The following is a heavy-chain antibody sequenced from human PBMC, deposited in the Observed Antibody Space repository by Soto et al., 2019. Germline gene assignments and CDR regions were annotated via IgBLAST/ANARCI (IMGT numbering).Heavy chain of an antibody. CDR2: ISYDGSNK. J-gene: IGHJ4*02. CDR3: AKDFRYDSTHTTWYFDY. CDR1: GFTFSSYG. Sequence: GGSLRLSCAASGFTFSSYGMHWVRQAPGKGLEWVAVISYDGSNKYYADSVKGRFTISRDNSKNTLYLQMNSLRAEDTAVYYCAKDFRYDSTHTTWYFDYWGQGTLVTVSS. D-gene: IGHD3-22*01. V-gene: IGHV3-30*18.